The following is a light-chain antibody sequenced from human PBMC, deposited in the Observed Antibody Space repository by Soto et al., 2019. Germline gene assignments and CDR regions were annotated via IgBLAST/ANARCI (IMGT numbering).Light chain of an antibody. CDR3: QQYGSSPIT. Sequence: ENVLTQSPGTLSLSPGETLTLSCRASESVRVNSFAWYHQRPGQAPRLLIYDASNRATGIPARFSGSGSGADFTLTISSLEPEDFAVYYCQQYGSSPITFGQGTRLEIK. CDR2: DAS. J-gene: IGKJ5*01. V-gene: IGKV3-20*01. CDR1: ESVRVNS.